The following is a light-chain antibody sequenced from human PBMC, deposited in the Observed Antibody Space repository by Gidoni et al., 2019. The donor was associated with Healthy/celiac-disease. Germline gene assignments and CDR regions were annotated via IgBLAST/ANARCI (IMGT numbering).Light chain of an antibody. V-gene: IGKV1-39*01. CDR3: QQTFSTPGWT. Sequence: DIQMTQSPSSLSASVGDRVTITCRASQSISTYLNWYQQQPGKAPKLLIYTASSLQRGIPSRFSGSGSGTYFALTISSLQPEDFATYYCQQTFSTPGWTFGQGSKVEIK. CDR2: TAS. CDR1: QSISTY. J-gene: IGKJ1*01.